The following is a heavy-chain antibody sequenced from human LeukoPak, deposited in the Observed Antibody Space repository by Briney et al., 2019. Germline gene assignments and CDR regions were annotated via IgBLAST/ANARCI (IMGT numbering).Heavy chain of an antibody. CDR1: GFTVSSNY. CDR2: IYSGGST. Sequence: GGSLRLSCTASGFTVSSNYMSWVRQAPGKGLEWVSDIYSGGSTYYADSVKGRFTISRDNPKNTLYLQASSVSVEDTAVYYCARAPAYYYDSSGGPYYFDYWGQGTLVTVSS. CDR3: ARAPAYYYDSSGGPYYFDY. J-gene: IGHJ4*02. D-gene: IGHD3-22*01. V-gene: IGHV3-53*01.